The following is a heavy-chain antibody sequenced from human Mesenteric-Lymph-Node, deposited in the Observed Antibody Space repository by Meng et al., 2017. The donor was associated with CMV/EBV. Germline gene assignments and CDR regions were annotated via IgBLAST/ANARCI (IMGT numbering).Heavy chain of an antibody. D-gene: IGHD6-19*01. CDR1: GFTFSTYS. Sequence: ESLKISCAASGFTFSTYSMNWVRQAPGKGLEWVSFISSSSSTIYYADSVKGRFTISRDNAKNSLYLQMNSLRAEDTAVYYCARPLDIAVIDYWGQGTLVTVSS. CDR3: ARPLDIAVIDY. V-gene: IGHV3-48*04. J-gene: IGHJ4*02. CDR2: ISSSSSTI.